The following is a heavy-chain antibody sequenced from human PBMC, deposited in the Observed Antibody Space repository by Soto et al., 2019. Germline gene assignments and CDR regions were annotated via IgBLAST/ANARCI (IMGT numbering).Heavy chain of an antibody. Sequence: SETLSLTCTVSGGSISSTSYYWGWIRQPPGKGLEWIGSFYYSGSTYYNPSLKSRVTISVDTSKNQFSLKLSSVTAADTAVYYCARSTDSSGWRFDYWGQGTQVTVSS. D-gene: IGHD6-19*01. V-gene: IGHV4-39*07. CDR3: ARSTDSSGWRFDY. CDR1: GGSISSTSYY. CDR2: FYYSGST. J-gene: IGHJ4*02.